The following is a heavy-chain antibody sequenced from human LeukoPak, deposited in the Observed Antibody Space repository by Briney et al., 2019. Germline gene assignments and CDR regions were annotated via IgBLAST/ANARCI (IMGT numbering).Heavy chain of an antibody. V-gene: IGHV1-46*01. CDR2: INPGGGST. Sequence: ASVKVSCKASGYTFTSYYIHWVRQAARQGLEWMGIINPGGGSTSYAHKFQDRGTMTRDKSKSTVYMELTNLRSEDTAVYYWAEDLRWDHPGFDPWGQGTLVIVSS. D-gene: IGHD4-23*01. CDR1: GYTFTSYY. J-gene: IGHJ5*02. CDR3: AEDLRWDHPGFDP.